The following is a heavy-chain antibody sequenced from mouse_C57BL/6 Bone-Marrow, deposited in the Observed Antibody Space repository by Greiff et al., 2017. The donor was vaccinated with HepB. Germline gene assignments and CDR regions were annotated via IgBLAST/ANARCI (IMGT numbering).Heavy chain of an antibody. CDR3: ARPPYYYGSPWFAY. CDR1: GFTFSSYG. V-gene: IGHV5-6*01. Sequence: EVKLMESGGDLVKPGGSLKLSCAASGFTFSSYGMSWVRQTPDKRLEWVATISSGGSYTYYPDSVKGRFTISRDNAKNTRYLQMSSLKSEDTAMYYCARPPYYYGSPWFAYWGQGTLVTVSA. CDR2: ISSGGSYT. J-gene: IGHJ3*01. D-gene: IGHD1-1*01.